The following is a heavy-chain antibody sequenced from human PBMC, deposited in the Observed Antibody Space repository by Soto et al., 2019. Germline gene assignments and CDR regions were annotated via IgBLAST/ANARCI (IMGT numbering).Heavy chain of an antibody. Sequence: ASVKVSCKASGYTFTSYAMHWVRQAPGQRLEWMGWINAGNGNTEYSQKFQGRVTITGDTSTTTAYMELSSLRSEDTAVYYCARDDFWTGFPYWGKGTLVTVSS. J-gene: IGHJ4*02. CDR3: ARDDFWTGFPY. V-gene: IGHV1-3*01. CDR2: INAGNGNT. D-gene: IGHD3-3*01. CDR1: GYTFTSYA.